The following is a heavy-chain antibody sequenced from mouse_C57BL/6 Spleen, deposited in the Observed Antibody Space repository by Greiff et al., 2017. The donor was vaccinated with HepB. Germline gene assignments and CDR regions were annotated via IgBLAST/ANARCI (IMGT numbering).Heavy chain of an antibody. CDR3: AITSDYFDY. CDR1: GYTFTDYY. Sequence: VQLQQSGAELVRPGASVKLSCKASGYTFTDYYINWVKQRPGQGLEWIARIYPGSGNTYYNEKFKGKATLTAEKSSNTAYMQLSSLTSEDSAVYLCAITSDYFDYWGQGTTRTVSS. V-gene: IGHV1-76*01. D-gene: IGHD1-3*01. J-gene: IGHJ2*01. CDR2: IYPGSGNT.